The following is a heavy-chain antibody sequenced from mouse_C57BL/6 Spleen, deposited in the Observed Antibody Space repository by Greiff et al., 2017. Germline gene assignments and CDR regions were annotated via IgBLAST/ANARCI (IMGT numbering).Heavy chain of an antibody. Sequence: EVMLVESGGGLVKPGGSLKLSCAASGFTFSSYAMSWVRQTPEKRLEWVATISDGGSYTYYPDHVKGRFPISRDNAKNNLYLQMSHLKSEDTAMYDGAGAGGDYSYDVDYWGQGTTLTVSS. CDR2: ISDGGSYT. V-gene: IGHV5-4*03. CDR1: GFTFSSYA. D-gene: IGHD2-12*01. CDR3: AGAGGDYSYDVDY. J-gene: IGHJ2*01.